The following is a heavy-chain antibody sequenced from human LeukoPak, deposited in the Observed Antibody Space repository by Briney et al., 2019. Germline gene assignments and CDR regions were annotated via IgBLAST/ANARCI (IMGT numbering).Heavy chain of an antibody. D-gene: IGHD3-22*01. Sequence: SETLSLTCTVSGYSISSGYYWAWIRQPPGGGLGWIGNIYHSGNTYYNPSLRSRVSLSVDKSKNQYSLKLTSVTAADTAVYYCATIPFSYDRSPYPDYWGQGALVRVSS. V-gene: IGHV4-38-2*02. J-gene: IGHJ4*02. CDR2: IYHSGNT. CDR1: GYSISSGYY. CDR3: ATIPFSYDRSPYPDY.